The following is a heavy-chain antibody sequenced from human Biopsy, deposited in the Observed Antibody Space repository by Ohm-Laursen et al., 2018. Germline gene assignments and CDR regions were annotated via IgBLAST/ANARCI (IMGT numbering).Heavy chain of an antibody. CDR1: GGTFINYA. CDR2: INPSGSTT. Sequence: SVKVSCKASGGTFINYAINWVRQAPGQGLEWMGMINPSGSTTSYPQIFQGRVTMTRDTSKSTVYMELSSLRSADTAVYFCARNTGWYGDLYYFDCWGQGTRVTVSS. V-gene: IGHV1-46*01. J-gene: IGHJ4*02. D-gene: IGHD6-19*01. CDR3: ARNTGWYGDLYYFDC.